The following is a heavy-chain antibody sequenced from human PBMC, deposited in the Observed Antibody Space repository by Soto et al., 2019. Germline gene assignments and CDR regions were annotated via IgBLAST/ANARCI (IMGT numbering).Heavy chain of an antibody. CDR1: GFTFSSYS. CDR2: ISYDGSNK. J-gene: IGHJ5*02. Sequence: GGSLRLSCAASGFTFSSYSMHWVRQAPGKGLEWVAVISYDGSNKYYADSVKGRFTISRDNSKNTLYLQMNSLRAEDTAVYYCARDSGKRRRYCSGGSCYSGGFDPWGQGTLVTVSS. CDR3: ARDSGKRRRYCSGGSCYSGGFDP. D-gene: IGHD2-15*01. V-gene: IGHV3-30-3*01.